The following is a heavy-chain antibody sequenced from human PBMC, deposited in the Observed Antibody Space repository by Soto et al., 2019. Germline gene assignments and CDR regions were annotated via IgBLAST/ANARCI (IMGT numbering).Heavy chain of an antibody. V-gene: IGHV3-30*18. CDR2: ISYDGSNK. D-gene: IGHD1-1*01. CDR1: GFTFSRYG. Sequence: QVQLVESGGGGVQPGRSLRLSCAASGFTFSRYGMHWVRQAPGQGLEWVAVISYDGSNKYYADSVKGRFTISRDNSKNTLYLQMNSLRAEDTAVYYCAKDQTLPGWAVINAFDYWGQGTLVTVSS. J-gene: IGHJ4*02. CDR3: AKDQTLPGWAVINAFDY.